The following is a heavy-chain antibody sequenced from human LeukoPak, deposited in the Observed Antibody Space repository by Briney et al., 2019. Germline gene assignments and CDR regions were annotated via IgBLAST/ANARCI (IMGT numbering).Heavy chain of an antibody. CDR3: AKGLWDYYGSGIMYYTMDV. CDR2: ISGSGGRT. CDR1: GFAFSNAG. V-gene: IGHV3-23*01. D-gene: IGHD3-10*01. Sequence: GVSLRLSYAASGFAFSNAGMGWVHQAPGKGLDWLSTISGSGGRTYYADSVKGRFTVSRDDSKNTLYMQMNSLRAEDTAVYYCAKGLWDYYGSGIMYYTMDVWGQGTTVTVSS. J-gene: IGHJ6*02.